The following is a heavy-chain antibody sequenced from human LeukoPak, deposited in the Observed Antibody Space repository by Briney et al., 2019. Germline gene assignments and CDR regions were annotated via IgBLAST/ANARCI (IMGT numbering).Heavy chain of an antibody. Sequence: PGGSLRLSCAASGFTFSSYSMNWVRQAPGKGLEWVSSISSSSSYIYYADSVKGRFTISRDNAKNSLYLQRNSLRAEDSAVCYCARDRSSWPDAFDIRVQGTMITVSS. CDR3: ARDRSSWPDAFDI. V-gene: IGHV3-21*01. CDR1: GFTFSSYS. CDR2: ISSSSSYI. D-gene: IGHD6-13*01. J-gene: IGHJ3*02.